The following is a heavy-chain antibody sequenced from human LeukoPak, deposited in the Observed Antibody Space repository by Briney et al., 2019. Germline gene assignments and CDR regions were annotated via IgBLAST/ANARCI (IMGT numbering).Heavy chain of an antibody. CDR3: ARDRHYSYGYSYFDY. D-gene: IGHD5-18*01. CDR1: GFTFSDYY. V-gene: IGHV3-11*01. Sequence: GGSLRLSCAASGFTFSDYYMSWIRQAPGKGLEWVSYISSSGSTIYYADSVKGRFTISRDNAKNSLYLQMSSLRAEDTAVYYCARDRHYSYGYSYFDYWGQGTLVTVSS. J-gene: IGHJ4*02. CDR2: ISSSGSTI.